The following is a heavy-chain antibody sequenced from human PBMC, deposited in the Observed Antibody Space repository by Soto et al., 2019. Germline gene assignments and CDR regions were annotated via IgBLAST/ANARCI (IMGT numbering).Heavy chain of an antibody. CDR3: ARDAAKAYYDFGSDYPQLDYMDV. CDR1: GGSFSGYY. V-gene: IGHV4-34*01. CDR2: INHSGST. Sequence: SETLSLTCAVYGGSFSGYYWSWIRQPPGKGLEWIGEINHSGSTNYNPSLKSRVTISVDTSKNQFSLKLSSVTAADTAVYYCARDAAKAYYDFGSDYPQLDYMDVWSKGTTVTVSS. J-gene: IGHJ6*03. D-gene: IGHD3-3*01.